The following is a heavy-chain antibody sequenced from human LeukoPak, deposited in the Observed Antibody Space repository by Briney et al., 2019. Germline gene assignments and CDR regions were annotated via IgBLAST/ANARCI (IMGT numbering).Heavy chain of an antibody. V-gene: IGHV3-30*18. J-gene: IGHJ6*04. CDR3: AKDRIWRFGELLGGSSYGMDV. D-gene: IGHD3-10*01. CDR2: ISYDGSNK. Sequence: GGSLRLSCAASGFTFSSYGMHWVRQAPGKGLEWVAVISYDGSNKYYADSVKGRFTISRDNSKNSLYLQMNSLRAEDTALYYCAKDRIWRFGELLGGSSYGMDVWGKGTTVTVSS. CDR1: GFTFSSYG.